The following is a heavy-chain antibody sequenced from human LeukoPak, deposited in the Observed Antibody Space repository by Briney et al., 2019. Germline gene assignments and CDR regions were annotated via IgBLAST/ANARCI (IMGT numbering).Heavy chain of an antibody. CDR2: ISVYNGDT. D-gene: IGHD3-10*01. CDR3: AREGYFGSGIDYIYGMDV. J-gene: IGHJ6*02. CDR1: GFTFNISG. V-gene: IGHV1-18*01. Sequence: GASVKVSCKASGFTFNISGITWVRQAPGQGLEWMGWISVYNGDTKHSQKLQCRVNMTPDTSTTTAYMELTSMRSDDTAVYYCAREGYFGSGIDYIYGMDVWGQGTKVTVSS.